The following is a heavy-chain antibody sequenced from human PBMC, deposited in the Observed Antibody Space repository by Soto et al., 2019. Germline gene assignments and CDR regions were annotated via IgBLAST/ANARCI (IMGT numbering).Heavy chain of an antibody. CDR2: INAGNGNT. V-gene: IGHV1-3*01. CDR3: AREFLYYYGMDV. J-gene: IGHJ6*02. CDR1: GYTFTSYA. Sequence: ASVKVSCKASGYTFTSYAMHWVRQAPGQRLEWMGWINAGNGNTKYSQKFQGRVTITRDTSASTAYMELSSLRSEDTAVYYCAREFLYYYGMDVWGQGTTVTVSS.